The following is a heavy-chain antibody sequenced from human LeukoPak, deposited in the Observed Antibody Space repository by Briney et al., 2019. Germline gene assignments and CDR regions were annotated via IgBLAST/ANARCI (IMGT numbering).Heavy chain of an antibody. CDR2: IKQDGSEK. V-gene: IGHV3-7*01. Sequence: PGGSLRLSCAASGFTFSSYWMSWVRQAPGKGLEWVANIKQDGSEKYYVDSVKGRFTISRDNAKNSLYLQMNSLRAEDTAVYYRARHRGDGSGSYSHFDYWGQGTLVTVSS. J-gene: IGHJ4*02. D-gene: IGHD3-10*01. CDR3: ARHRGDGSGSYSHFDY. CDR1: GFTFSSYW.